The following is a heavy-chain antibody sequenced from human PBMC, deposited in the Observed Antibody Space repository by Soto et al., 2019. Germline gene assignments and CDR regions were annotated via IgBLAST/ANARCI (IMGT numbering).Heavy chain of an antibody. CDR1: GYTFTSYD. CDR3: ARRLRSARGDPSTSLGYTLDN. V-gene: IGHV1-8*01. CDR2: MNPNSGNT. J-gene: IGHJ4*01. D-gene: IGHD6-25*01. Sequence: GAAVKPSCKASGYTFTSYDINWVRQATGQGLEWMGWMNPNSGNTGYAQKFQGRVTMTRNTSISTAYMELSSLRSEDTAVYYCARRLRSARGDPSTSLGYTLDNWG.